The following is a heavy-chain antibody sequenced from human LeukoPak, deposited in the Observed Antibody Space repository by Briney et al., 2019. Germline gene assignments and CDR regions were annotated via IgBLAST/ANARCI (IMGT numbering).Heavy chain of an antibody. CDR1: GGTFSSYA. CDR3: ARDRRTYDYDRSGFEDTGWFDS. V-gene: IGHV1-69*06. J-gene: IGHJ5*01. D-gene: IGHD3-22*01. Sequence: SVKVSCKASGGTFSSYAISWVRQAPGQGLEWMGGIIPIFGTANYAQKFQGRVTITADKSTSTAYMELSSLRSEETAVYYCARDRRTYDYDRSGFEDTGWFDSWGQGTLVTVSS. CDR2: IIPIFGTA.